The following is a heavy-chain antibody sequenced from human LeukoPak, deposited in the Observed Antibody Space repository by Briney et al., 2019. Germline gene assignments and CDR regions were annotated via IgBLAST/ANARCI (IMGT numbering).Heavy chain of an antibody. Sequence: GGSLRLSCAASGFTFSNYWMGWVRQAPGKRLEWVANMNIDGSEKYYADSVKGHFSLSRNNARNSVDLQMARLVVEDTAVHYRARDPGDWELLLDFWGQGTLVTVSS. CDR1: GFTFSNYW. CDR2: MNIDGSEK. CDR3: ARDPGDWELLLDF. D-gene: IGHD1-26*01. V-gene: IGHV3-7*01. J-gene: IGHJ4*02.